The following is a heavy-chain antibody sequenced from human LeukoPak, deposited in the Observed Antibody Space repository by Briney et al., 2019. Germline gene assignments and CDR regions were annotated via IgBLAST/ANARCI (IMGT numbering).Heavy chain of an antibody. CDR2: ISGSGGST. CDR1: GFTFSSYA. D-gene: IGHD3-3*01. V-gene: IGHV3-23*01. CDR3: AKDHGITIFGVVIMGAFDI. J-gene: IGHJ3*02. Sequence: PGRSLRLSCAASGFTFSSYAMSWVRQAPGKGLEWVSAISGSGGSTYYADSVKGRFTISRDNSKNTLYLQMNSLRAEDTAVYYCAKDHGITIFGVVIMGAFDIWGQGTMVTVSS.